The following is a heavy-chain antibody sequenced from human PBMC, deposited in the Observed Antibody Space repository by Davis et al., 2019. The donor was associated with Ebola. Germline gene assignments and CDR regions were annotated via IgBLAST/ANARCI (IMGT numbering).Heavy chain of an antibody. Sequence: SETLSLTCTVSGGSISSSSYYWGWIRQHPGKGLEWIGTIYYGGSTYYNPSLKSRVTISVDTSKNQFSLKLTSLTAADTAVYYCARRSSQALDWGQGTLVTVSS. J-gene: IGHJ4*02. V-gene: IGHV4-39*01. CDR2: IYYGGST. D-gene: IGHD6-6*01. CDR1: GGSISSSSYY. CDR3: ARRSSQALD.